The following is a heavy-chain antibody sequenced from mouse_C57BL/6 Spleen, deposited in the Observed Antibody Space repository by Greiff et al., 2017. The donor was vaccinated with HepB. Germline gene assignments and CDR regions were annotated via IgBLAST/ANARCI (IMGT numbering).Heavy chain of an antibody. V-gene: IGHV1-18*01. Sequence: VQLQQSGPELVKPGASVKIPCTASGYTFTDYNIDWVKQSHGKSLEWIGDINPHNGGTIYNQKFKGKATLTGDKSSSTAYMELRSLTSESTAVYYCAMQGSVHLYVYVWGKGTTVTVSS. J-gene: IGHJ1*03. CDR3: AMQGSVHLYVYV. D-gene: IGHD1-1*01. CDR2: INPHNGGT. CDR1: GYTFTDYN.